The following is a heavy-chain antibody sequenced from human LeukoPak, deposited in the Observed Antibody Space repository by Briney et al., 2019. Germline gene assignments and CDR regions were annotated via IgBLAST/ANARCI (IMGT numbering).Heavy chain of an antibody. CDR2: ISAYNGNT. V-gene: IGHV1-18*01. D-gene: IGHD3-3*01. CDR3: ARGAQPTYYDFWSGYYYYYYMDV. CDR1: GYTFTSYG. J-gene: IGHJ6*03. Sequence: ASVKVSCKASGYTFTSYGISWVRQAPGQGLEWMGWISAYNGNTNYAQKLQGRVTMTRNTSISTAYTELSSLRSEDTAVYYCARGAQPTYYDFWSGYYYYYYMDVWGKGTTVTVSS.